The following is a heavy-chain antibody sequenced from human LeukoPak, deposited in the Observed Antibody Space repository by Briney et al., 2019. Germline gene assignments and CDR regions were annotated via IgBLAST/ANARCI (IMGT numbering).Heavy chain of an antibody. CDR3: ARARGYDSSGYYYDPRRAFDY. CDR2: IYYSGST. V-gene: IGHV4-59*01. Sequence: GSLRLSCAASGFTFDDYGMSWVRQAPGKGLEWIGYIYYSGSTNYNPSLKSRVTISVDTSKNQFSVKLSSVTAADMAVYYCARARGYDSSGYYYDPRRAFDYWGQGTLVTVSS. J-gene: IGHJ4*02. D-gene: IGHD3-22*01. CDR1: GFTFDDYG.